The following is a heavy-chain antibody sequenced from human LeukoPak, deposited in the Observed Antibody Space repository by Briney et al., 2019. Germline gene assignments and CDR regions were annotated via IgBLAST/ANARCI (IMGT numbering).Heavy chain of an antibody. CDR2: VSWNDGSI. V-gene: IGHV3-9*01. CDR1: GFTFDDYV. J-gene: IGHJ4*02. Sequence: GGSLRLSCAASGFTFDDYVMHWVRQAPGKGLEWVSGVSWNDGSIGYADSVKGRFTIFRDNAKNSLYLQMNSLRPEDTALYYCAKDRYYYGSGSPVFDYWGQGTLVTVSS. D-gene: IGHD3-10*01. CDR3: AKDRYYYGSGSPVFDY.